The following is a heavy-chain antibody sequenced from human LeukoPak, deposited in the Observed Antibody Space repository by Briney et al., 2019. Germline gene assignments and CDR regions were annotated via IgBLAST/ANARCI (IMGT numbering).Heavy chain of an antibody. D-gene: IGHD6-13*01. CDR1: GGSISSGDYY. CDR3: AAANSAAGTFDY. Sequence: SQTLSLTCTVSGGSISSGDYYWSWIRQPPGKGLEWIGYIYYSGSTYYNPSLKSRVTISVDTSKNQFSLKLSSVAAADTAVYYCAAANSAAGTFDYWGQGTLVTVSS. J-gene: IGHJ4*02. V-gene: IGHV4-30-4*08. CDR2: IYYSGST.